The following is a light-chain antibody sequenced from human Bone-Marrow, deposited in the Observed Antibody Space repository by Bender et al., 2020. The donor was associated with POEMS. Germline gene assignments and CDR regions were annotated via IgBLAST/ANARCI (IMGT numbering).Light chain of an antibody. CDR2: NDN. Sequence: QSVLTQPPSASGTPGQRVTISCSGSNSNIGTNAVNWYQQFPGTAPNLLIYNDNQRPSGVPDRFYAFKSGTSASLAISGLQSEDEADYYCQSFDTSLKVWVFGGGTKLTVL. CDR1: NSNIGTNA. V-gene: IGLV1-44*01. J-gene: IGLJ3*02. CDR3: QSFDTSLKVWV.